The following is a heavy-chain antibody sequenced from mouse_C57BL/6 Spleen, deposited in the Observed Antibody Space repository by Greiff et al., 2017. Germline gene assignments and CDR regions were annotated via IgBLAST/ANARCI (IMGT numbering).Heavy chain of an antibody. CDR1: GFTFSSYT. V-gene: IGHV5-9*01. CDR3: ARPSTGNWFAY. J-gene: IGHJ3*01. D-gene: IGHD4-1*02. CDR2: ISGGGGNT. Sequence: EVQGVESGGGLVKPGGSLKLSCAASGFTFSSYTMSWVRQTPEKRLAWVATISGGGGNTYDPDSVKGRFTISRDNAKNTMYLQMSNLRSEDTALYYCARPSTGNWFAYWGQGTLVTVSA.